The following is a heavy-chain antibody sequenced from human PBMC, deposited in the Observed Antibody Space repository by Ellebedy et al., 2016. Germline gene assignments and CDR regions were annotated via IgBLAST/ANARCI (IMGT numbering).Heavy chain of an antibody. CDR3: AKQRGNYDFWGGTDY. D-gene: IGHD3-3*01. CDR1: GFTFSTYG. CDR2: ISYDGSNT. Sequence: GGSLRLXCAASGFTFSTYGMSWVRQAPGQGLEWVAVISYDGSNTYYADSVKGRFTISRDNSKNTLYLQMNSLRDEDTAVYYCAKQRGNYDFWGGTDYWGQGTLVTVSS. J-gene: IGHJ4*02. V-gene: IGHV3-30*18.